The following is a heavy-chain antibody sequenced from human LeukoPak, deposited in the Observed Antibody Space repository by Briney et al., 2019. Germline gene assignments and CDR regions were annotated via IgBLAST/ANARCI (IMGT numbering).Heavy chain of an antibody. CDR1: GFTFSSYS. D-gene: IGHD6-6*01. Sequence: GGSLRLSCAASGFTFSSYSMNWVRQAPGKGLEWVSSISSSSSYIDYADSVKGRFTISRDNAKNSLYLQMDSLSAEDTAVYYCARVPRRGMLAARPYYWGQGTLVTVSS. CDR3: ARVPRRGMLAARPYY. CDR2: ISSSSSYI. V-gene: IGHV3-21*04. J-gene: IGHJ4*02.